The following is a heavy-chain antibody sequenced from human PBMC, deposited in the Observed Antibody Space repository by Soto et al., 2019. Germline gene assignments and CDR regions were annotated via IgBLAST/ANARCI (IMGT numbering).Heavy chain of an antibody. Sequence: SETLSLTCTVSGGSISSYYWSWIRQPPGKGLEWIGYLYYSGSTNYNPSLKSRVTISVDTSKNQFSLKLSSVTAADTAVYYCARQWGTDAFDLWGQGTMVTVSS. V-gene: IGHV4-59*08. J-gene: IGHJ3*01. D-gene: IGHD1-1*01. CDR2: LYYSGST. CDR1: GGSISSYY. CDR3: ARQWGTDAFDL.